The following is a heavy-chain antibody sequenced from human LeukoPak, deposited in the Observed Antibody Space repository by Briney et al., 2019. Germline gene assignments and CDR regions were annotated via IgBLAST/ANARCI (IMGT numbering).Heavy chain of an antibody. V-gene: IGHV1-18*01. CDR2: ISPYNGQT. D-gene: IGHD1-1*01. CDR3: ARDHTGETFLDAFDI. J-gene: IGHJ3*02. CDR1: GYTFTSYG. Sequence: ASVKVSCKASGYTFTSYGISWVRQAPGQGLEWMGWISPYNGQTKLTQKFQGRLIMDTETSTTTVYMELTSLKSDDTAVYYCARDHTGETFLDAFDIWGQGTLVAVSS.